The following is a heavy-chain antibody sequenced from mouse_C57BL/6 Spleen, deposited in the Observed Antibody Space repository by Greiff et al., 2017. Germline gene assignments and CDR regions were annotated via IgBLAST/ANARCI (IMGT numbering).Heavy chain of an antibody. CDR2: IWSDGST. Sequence: LQESGPGLVAPSQSLSITCTVSGFSLTSYGVHWVRQPPGKGLEWLVVIWSDGSTTYNSALKSRLGISKDNSKSQVFLKMNSLQTDDTAMYYCARHVTRLGYAMDYWGQGTSVTVSS. J-gene: IGHJ4*01. CDR1: GFSLTSYG. V-gene: IGHV2-6-1*01. D-gene: IGHD2-13*01. CDR3: ARHVTRLGYAMDY.